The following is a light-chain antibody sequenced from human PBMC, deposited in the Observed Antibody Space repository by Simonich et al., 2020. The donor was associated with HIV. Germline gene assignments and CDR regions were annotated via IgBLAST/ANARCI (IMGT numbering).Light chain of an antibody. V-gene: IGKV2-30*02. Sequence: DVVMTQSPLSLPVTLGQPASISCRSSQSLVHSDGNTYLSWFQKRPGQSPRRLIYKISNRDSGVPDRFSGSGSGTDFSLKISRVEAEDVGIYYCMQGTLWWTFGQGTKVEIK. CDR3: MQGTLWWT. CDR2: KIS. CDR1: QSLVHSDGNTY. J-gene: IGKJ1*01.